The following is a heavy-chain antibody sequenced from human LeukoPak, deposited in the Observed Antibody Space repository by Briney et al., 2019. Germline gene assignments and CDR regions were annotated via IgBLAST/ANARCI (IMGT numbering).Heavy chain of an antibody. CDR1: GFTFSSYG. Sequence: PGRSLRLSCAASGFTFSSYGMHWVRQAPGKGLEWVAVIWYDGSNKYYADSVKGRFTISRDNSKNTLYLQMNSLRAEDTAVYYCAKQTSVRRDYFDYWGQGTLVTVSS. V-gene: IGHV3-33*06. J-gene: IGHJ4*02. CDR3: AKQTSVRRDYFDY. CDR2: IWYDGSNK. D-gene: IGHD5/OR15-5a*01.